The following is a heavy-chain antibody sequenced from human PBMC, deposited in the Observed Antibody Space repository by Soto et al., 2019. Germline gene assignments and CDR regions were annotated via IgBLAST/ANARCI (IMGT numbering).Heavy chain of an antibody. Sequence: EVQLLESGGGLVQPGGSLRLSCAASGFTFSSYAMSWVRQAPGKGLEWVSAISGSGGSTYYADSVRGRFTISRDNYTNQLYVQMNSLRAEDTAVYYCAKGKATLVRYYGMDVWGQGTTVTVSS. V-gene: IGHV3-23*01. CDR2: ISGSGGST. CDR1: GFTFSSYA. D-gene: IGHD2-15*01. CDR3: AKGKATLVRYYGMDV. J-gene: IGHJ6*02.